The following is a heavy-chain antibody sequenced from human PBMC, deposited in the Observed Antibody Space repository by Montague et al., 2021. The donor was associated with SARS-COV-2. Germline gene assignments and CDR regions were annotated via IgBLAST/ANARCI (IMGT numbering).Heavy chain of an antibody. CDR1: GGSFDSDNFF. D-gene: IGHD3-9*01. J-gene: IGHJ4*02. Sequence: ETLSLTCSVSGGSFDSDNFFWGWIRQPPGKRLEWIGVISNGGRTFDNPSLKSRVAISVHTSSNQLSLNVKSVTAADTAVYYCARHRRYDVVTYYPDFWGQGILVTVSS. V-gene: IGHV4-39*01. CDR3: ARHRRYDVVTYYPDF. CDR2: ISNGGRT.